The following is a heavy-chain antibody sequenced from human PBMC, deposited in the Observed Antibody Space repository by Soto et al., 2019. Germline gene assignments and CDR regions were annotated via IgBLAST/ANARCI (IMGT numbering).Heavy chain of an antibody. D-gene: IGHD6-6*01. J-gene: IGHJ4*02. CDR3: ARAPKVSGSAQTRPDF. CDR2: ISPSGTT. CDR1: GFSISSNNW. Sequence: PSETLSLTCDVFGFSISSNNWWSWIRQPPGKGLEWIGEISPSGTTNYSPSLKSRVSISVDTSKNQFSLNLTSLTAADTAVYYCARAPKVSGSAQTRPDFWGQGSLVTVSS. V-gene: IGHV4-4*02.